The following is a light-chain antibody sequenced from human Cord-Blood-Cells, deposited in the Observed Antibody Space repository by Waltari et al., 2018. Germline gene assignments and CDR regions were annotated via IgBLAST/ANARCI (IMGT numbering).Light chain of an antibody. Sequence: EIVLTPSPATLPLSPGEIATLSCRASQSVSSYLAWYQQKPGQAPRLLIYDASNRATGIPARFSGSGSGTDFTLTISSLEPEDFAVYYCQQRSNWITFGQGTRLEIK. V-gene: IGKV3-11*01. CDR1: QSVSSY. J-gene: IGKJ5*01. CDR2: DAS. CDR3: QQRSNWIT.